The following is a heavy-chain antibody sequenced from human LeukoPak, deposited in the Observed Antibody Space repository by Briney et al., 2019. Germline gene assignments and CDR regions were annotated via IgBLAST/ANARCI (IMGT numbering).Heavy chain of an antibody. D-gene: IGHD4-11*01. CDR3: AKSTTVTTQQRGYFDY. V-gene: IGHV3-30*18. J-gene: IGHJ4*02. Sequence: PGGSLRLSCAASGFTFSSYGMHWVRQAPGKGLEWVAGISYDGSNKYYADSVKGRFTISRDNSKNTLDLQMNSLRTEDTAVYYCAKSTTVTTQQRGYFDYWGQGTLVTVSS. CDR1: GFTFSSYG. CDR2: ISYDGSNK.